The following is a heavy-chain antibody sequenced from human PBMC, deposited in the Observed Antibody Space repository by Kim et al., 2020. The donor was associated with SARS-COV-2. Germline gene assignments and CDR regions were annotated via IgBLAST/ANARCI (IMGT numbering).Heavy chain of an antibody. V-gene: IGHV3-11*05. Sequence: KGRFTISRDNAKNSLYLQMNSLRAEDTAVYYCARDPPKYGDLNSPGFDYWGQGTLVTVSS. D-gene: IGHD4-17*01. J-gene: IGHJ4*02. CDR3: ARDPPKYGDLNSPGFDY.